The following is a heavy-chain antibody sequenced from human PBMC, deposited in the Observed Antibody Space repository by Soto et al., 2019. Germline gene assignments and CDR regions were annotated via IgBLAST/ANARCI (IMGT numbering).Heavy chain of an antibody. CDR3: AREGYYYDSSGYPTGWFDP. V-gene: IGHV4-31*03. Sequence: QVQLQESGPGLVKPSQTLSLTCTVSGGSISSGGYYWSWIRQHPGKGLERIGYIYYSGSTYYNPSLKSRVTISVDTSKNQFSLKLSSVTAADTAVYYCAREGYYYDSSGYPTGWFDPWGQGTLVTVSS. J-gene: IGHJ5*02. CDR1: GGSISSGGYY. D-gene: IGHD3-22*01. CDR2: IYYSGST.